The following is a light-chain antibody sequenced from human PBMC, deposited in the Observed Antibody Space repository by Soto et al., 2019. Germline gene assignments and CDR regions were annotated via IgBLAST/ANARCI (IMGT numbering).Light chain of an antibody. CDR3: QQYDTSPPLT. CDR1: QSVSSNY. V-gene: IGKV3-20*01. CDR2: GAS. J-gene: IGKJ4*01. Sequence: EIVLTQSPGTLSLSPGDRATLSCRASQSVSSNYLDWYQQKPGQAPRLLIFGASSRSTGIPDRFSGSGSGTDFTLTISRLEPEDFAVYYCQQYDTSPPLTFGGGTKVEIK.